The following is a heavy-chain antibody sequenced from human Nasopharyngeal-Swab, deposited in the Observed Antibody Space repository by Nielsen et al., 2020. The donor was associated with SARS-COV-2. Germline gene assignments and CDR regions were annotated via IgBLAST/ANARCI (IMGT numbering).Heavy chain of an antibody. CDR1: GYTFTSYG. J-gene: IGHJ3*02. Sequence: SVKVSCKASGYTFTSYGISWVRQAPGQGLEWMGRIIPILGIANYAQKFQGRVTITADKSTSTAYMELSSLRSEDTAVYYCAREGCSGGSCPGAFDIWGQGTMVTVSS. CDR2: IIPILGIA. CDR3: AREGCSGGSCPGAFDI. D-gene: IGHD2-15*01. V-gene: IGHV1-69*04.